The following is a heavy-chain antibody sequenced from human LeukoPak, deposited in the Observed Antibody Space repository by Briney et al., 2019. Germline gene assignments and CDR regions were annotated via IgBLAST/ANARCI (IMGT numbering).Heavy chain of an antibody. CDR1: GFTFSSYA. CDR3: AKPAAGFGGVIVMEPYYFDY. D-gene: IGHD3-16*02. V-gene: IGHV3-23*01. J-gene: IGHJ4*02. Sequence: GGSLRLSCAASGFTFSSYAMHWVRQAPGKGLEWVSGISGSGGATYYADSVKGRFTISRDNSKNTLYLQMNSLRAEDTAVYYCAKPAAGFGGVIVMEPYYFDYWGQGTLVTVSS. CDR2: ISGSGGAT.